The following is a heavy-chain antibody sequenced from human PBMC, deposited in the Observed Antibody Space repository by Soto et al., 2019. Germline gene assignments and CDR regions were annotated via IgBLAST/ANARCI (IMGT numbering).Heavy chain of an antibody. D-gene: IGHD2-15*01. CDR3: ARSLLNGMDV. V-gene: IGHV3-49*04. CDR2: IRSKAYGGTA. CDR1: GFTWGDYA. Sequence: GGSLRLSCTGSGFTWGDYAMNWVRQAPGRGLEWVGFIRSKAYGGTAEYATSVKGRFTISRDDSKTIAYLQMSSLKTDDTAVFYCARSLLNGMDVWGQGTTVTVSS. J-gene: IGHJ6*02.